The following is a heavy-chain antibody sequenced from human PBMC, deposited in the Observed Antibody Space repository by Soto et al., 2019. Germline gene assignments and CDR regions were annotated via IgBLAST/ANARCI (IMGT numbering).Heavy chain of an antibody. D-gene: IGHD6-19*01. CDR1: GFTVSSNY. Sequence: EVQLVESGGGLVQPGGSLRLSCAASGFTVSSNYMSWVRQAPGKGLEWVSVIYSGGSTYYADSVKGRFTISRDNSKNTWYLQMDSLRAEDTAVYYCARVGYSSGWLYGMDVWGQGTTVTVSS. CDR3: ARVGYSSGWLYGMDV. CDR2: IYSGGST. V-gene: IGHV3-66*01. J-gene: IGHJ6*02.